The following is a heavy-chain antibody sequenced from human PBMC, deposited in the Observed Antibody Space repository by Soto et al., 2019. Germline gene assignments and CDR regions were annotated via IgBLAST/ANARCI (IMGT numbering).Heavy chain of an antibody. Sequence: GASVKVSCKTYGYTFTTYGINWVRQAPGQGLEWMGWISPYNGNTKYAQSLQGRVPMTTDTSTSTAYMELRSLRAEDTAVYYCARSGGGYSYGYWGYYFDYWGQGTLVTVSS. J-gene: IGHJ4*02. D-gene: IGHD5-18*01. CDR1: GYTFTTYG. CDR2: ISPYNGNT. V-gene: IGHV1-18*04. CDR3: ARSGGGYSYGYWGYYFDY.